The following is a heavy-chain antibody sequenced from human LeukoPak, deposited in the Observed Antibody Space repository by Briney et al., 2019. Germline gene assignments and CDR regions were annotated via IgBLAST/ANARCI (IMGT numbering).Heavy chain of an antibody. CDR3: ASGVVPAASRGSSASFDY. Sequence: ASVKVSCKASGYTFTSYDINWVRQATGQGFEWMGWMNPNSGNTGYAQKFQGRVTITRNTSISTAYMELSSLRSEDTAVYYCASGVVPAASRGSSASFDYWGQGTLVTVSS. D-gene: IGHD2-2*01. CDR2: MNPNSGNT. CDR1: GYTFTSYD. J-gene: IGHJ4*02. V-gene: IGHV1-8*03.